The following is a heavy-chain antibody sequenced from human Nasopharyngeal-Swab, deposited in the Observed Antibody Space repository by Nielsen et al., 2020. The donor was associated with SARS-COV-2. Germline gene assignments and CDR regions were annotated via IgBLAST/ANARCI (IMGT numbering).Heavy chain of an antibody. D-gene: IGHD3-9*01. Sequence: SETLSLTYTVSGGSISSSSYYWGWIRQPPGKGLEWIGSIYYSGSTYYNPSLKSRVTISVDTSKNQFSLKLSSVTAADTAVYYCARVRYDILTGYHDNWFDPWGQGTLVTVSS. V-gene: IGHV4-39*07. J-gene: IGHJ5*02. CDR3: ARVRYDILTGYHDNWFDP. CDR2: IYYSGST. CDR1: GGSISSSSYY.